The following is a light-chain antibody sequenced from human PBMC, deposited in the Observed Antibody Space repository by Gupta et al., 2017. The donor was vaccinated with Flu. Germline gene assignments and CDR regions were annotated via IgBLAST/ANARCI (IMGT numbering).Light chain of an antibody. Sequence: TLSVSPGERATLSCRASESVSSNLAWYQQRPGQAPRLLIYGACTRDTGVPARFSGSGCETEFTLTINSRQSEDFAVYYCQQYDNWPPLTFGQGTKVEIK. J-gene: IGKJ1*01. V-gene: IGKV3-15*01. CDR2: GAC. CDR3: QQYDNWPPLT. CDR1: ESVSSN.